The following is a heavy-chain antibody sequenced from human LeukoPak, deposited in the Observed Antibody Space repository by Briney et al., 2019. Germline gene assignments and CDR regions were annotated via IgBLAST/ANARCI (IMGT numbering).Heavy chain of an antibody. CDR2: IYYSGST. J-gene: IGHJ4*02. CDR1: GGSISSSTYY. Sequence: PSETLSLTCTVSGGSISSSTYYWGWIRQPPGKGLEWIGNIYYSGSTYYSPSLKSRVTISVDTSKNQFSLKLTSVTAADTAVYYCARFTYYYDSSGYAIDYWGQGTLVTVSS. D-gene: IGHD3-22*01. CDR3: ARFTYYYDSSGYAIDY. V-gene: IGHV4-39*01.